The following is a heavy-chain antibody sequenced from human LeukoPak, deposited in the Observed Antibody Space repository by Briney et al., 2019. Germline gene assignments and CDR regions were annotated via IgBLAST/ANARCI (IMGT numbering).Heavy chain of an antibody. CDR2: IYYSGST. CDR1: GGSIGSYY. J-gene: IGHJ4*02. CDR3: ARVNSGSYSYYFDY. Sequence: SETLSLTCTVSGGSIGSYYWSWIRQPPGKGLEWIGYIYYSGSTNYNPSLKSRVTISVDTSKNQFSLKLSSVTAADTAVYYCARVNSGSYSYYFDYWGQGTLVTVSS. V-gene: IGHV4-59*12. D-gene: IGHD1-26*01.